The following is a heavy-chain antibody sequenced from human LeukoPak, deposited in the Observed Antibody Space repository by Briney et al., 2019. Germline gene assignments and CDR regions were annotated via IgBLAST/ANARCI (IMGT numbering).Heavy chain of an antibody. Sequence: SETLSLTCTVSGGSISSSSYYWGWIRQPPGKGLEWIGSIYYSGSTYYNPSLKSRVTISVDTSKNQFSLKLSSVTAADTAVYYCARPAAGEYSSSWYGYGMDVWGQGTTVTVSS. D-gene: IGHD6-13*01. V-gene: IGHV4-39*01. J-gene: IGHJ6*02. CDR1: GGSISSSSYY. CDR3: ARPAAGEYSSSWYGYGMDV. CDR2: IYYSGST.